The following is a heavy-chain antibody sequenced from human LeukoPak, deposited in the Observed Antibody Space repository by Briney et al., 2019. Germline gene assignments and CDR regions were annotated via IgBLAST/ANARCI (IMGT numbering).Heavy chain of an antibody. CDR3: ASAFYGDLLFDY. V-gene: IGHV4-59*08. CDR1: GGSISSYY. CDR2: IYYSGST. J-gene: IGHJ4*02. D-gene: IGHD4-17*01. Sequence: SETLSLTCAVSGGSISSYYWSWIRQPPGKGLEWIGYIYYSGSTNYIPSLNSRVTISVDTSQNQFSLKLSSVTAADTVVYYCASAFYGDLLFDYWGQGTLVTVSS.